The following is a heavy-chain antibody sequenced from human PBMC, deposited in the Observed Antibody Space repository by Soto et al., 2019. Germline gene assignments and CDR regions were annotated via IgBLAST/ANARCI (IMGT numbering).Heavy chain of an antibody. CDR1: GGSFSDYN. J-gene: IGHJ6*02. CDR3: ARHNGPLYVGYYYDMDV. Sequence: SETLSLTCAVYGGSFSDYNWSWIRQPPGKGLEWIGEINHSGSTNYNPSLKSRVTISVDTSKNLFSLKLSSVTAADTAVYYCARHNGPLYVGYYYDMDVWGQGTTVTISS. D-gene: IGHD3-16*01. CDR2: INHSGST. V-gene: IGHV4-34*01.